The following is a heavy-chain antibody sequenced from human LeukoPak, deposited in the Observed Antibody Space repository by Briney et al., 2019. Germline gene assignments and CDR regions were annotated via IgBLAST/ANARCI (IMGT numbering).Heavy chain of an antibody. V-gene: IGHV3-11*01. J-gene: IGHJ6*03. Sequence: PGGSLSLSCAASGFTFSDYYMSWLRQAPGKGPEWVSYISSRGSTIYYADSVKGRFTISRDNAKNSLYLQMNSLRAEDTAVYYCARDTVSWAYYDVLTGLPFHYYYMDFWGKGTTVTVSS. CDR2: ISSRGSTI. CDR1: GFTFSDYY. CDR3: ARDTVSWAYYDVLTGLPFHYYYMDF. D-gene: IGHD3-9*01.